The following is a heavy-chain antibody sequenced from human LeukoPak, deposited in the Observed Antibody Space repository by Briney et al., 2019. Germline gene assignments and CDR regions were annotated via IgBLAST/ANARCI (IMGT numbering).Heavy chain of an antibody. D-gene: IGHD3-3*01. J-gene: IGHJ3*02. V-gene: IGHV3-7*01. CDR3: ARVVDFWSGYFDAFDI. CDR1: GFTFSSYW. Sequence: GGSLRLSCAASGFTFSSYWMSWVRQAPGKGLEWVANIKQDGSEKYYVASVKGRFTISRDNAKNSLYLQMNSLRAEDTAVYYCARVVDFWSGYFDAFDIWGQGTMVTVCS. CDR2: IKQDGSEK.